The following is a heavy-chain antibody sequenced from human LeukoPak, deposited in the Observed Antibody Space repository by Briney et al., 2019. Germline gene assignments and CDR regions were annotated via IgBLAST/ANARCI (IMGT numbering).Heavy chain of an antibody. CDR2: ISYDGSNK. Sequence: GGSLRLSCAASGFTFSSYGMHWVRQAPGKGLEWVAVISYDGSNKYYADSVKGRFTISRDNSKNTLYLQMNSLRAEDTAVYYCARDSVLRYFDWLSKNWYFDLWGRGTLVTVSS. CDR3: ARDSVLRYFDWLSKNWYFDL. J-gene: IGHJ2*01. CDR1: GFTFSSYG. D-gene: IGHD3-9*01. V-gene: IGHV3-30*03.